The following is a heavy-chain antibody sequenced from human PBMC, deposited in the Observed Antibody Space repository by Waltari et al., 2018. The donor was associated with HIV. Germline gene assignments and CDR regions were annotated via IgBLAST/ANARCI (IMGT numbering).Heavy chain of an antibody. V-gene: IGHV3-30*18. CDR1: GFTFSSYG. CDR3: AKVGLTVTTSHQGYGMDV. J-gene: IGHJ6*02. CDR2: ISYDGSNK. Sequence: QVQLVESGGGVVQPGRSLRLSCAASGFTFSSYGMHWVRQAPGKGLEGVAVISYDGSNKYYADSVEGRFTISRDNSKNTLYLQMNSLGAEDTAVYYCAKVGLTVTTSHQGYGMDVWGQGTTVTVSS. D-gene: IGHD4-17*01.